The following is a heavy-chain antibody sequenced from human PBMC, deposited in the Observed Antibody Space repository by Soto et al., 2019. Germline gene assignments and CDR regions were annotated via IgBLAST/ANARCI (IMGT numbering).Heavy chain of an antibody. CDR1: GGTFSSYA. V-gene: IGHV1-69*13. J-gene: IGHJ3*02. Sequence: GASVKVSCKASGGTFSSYAISWVRQAPGQGLEWMGGIIPIFGTANYAQKFQGRVTITADESTSTAYMELSSLRSEDTAVYYCASGMYYYDSSGYYSDAFDIWGQGTMVTVSS. D-gene: IGHD3-22*01. CDR3: ASGMYYYDSSGYYSDAFDI. CDR2: IIPIFGTA.